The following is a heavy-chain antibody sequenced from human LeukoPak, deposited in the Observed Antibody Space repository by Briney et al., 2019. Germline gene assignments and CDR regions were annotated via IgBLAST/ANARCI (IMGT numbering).Heavy chain of an antibody. CDR3: AREESHYYDRSGYYPTGFAY. J-gene: IGHJ4*02. V-gene: IGHV1-2*02. D-gene: IGHD3-22*01. Sequence: GASVKVSCKASGYTFTGYDIHWVRKAPGQGLGLVGGINPNNGGTNYAQKVQGRVIMTSDTAISTAYMELSRLRSDDTAVYYCAREESHYYDRSGYYPTGFAYWGQGTLVTVSS. CDR2: INPNNGGT. CDR1: GYTFTGYD.